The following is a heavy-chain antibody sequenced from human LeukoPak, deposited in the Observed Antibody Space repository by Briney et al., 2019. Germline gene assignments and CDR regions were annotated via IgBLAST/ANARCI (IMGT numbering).Heavy chain of an antibody. CDR2: ISQSGTT. CDR1: GDSVTSAFH. D-gene: IGHD2-15*01. J-gene: IGHJ5*02. Sequence: PSETLSLTCAVSGDSVTSAFHWGWVRQPPGKGLEWIGSISQSGTTYYAPSFKSRLTISLDPSKNQLSLKLSSVTAPDTAVFFCARDHLACSGDTCFSAHWFDPWGHGTLVIVSS. V-gene: IGHV4-38-2*02. CDR3: ARDHLACSGDTCFSAHWFDP.